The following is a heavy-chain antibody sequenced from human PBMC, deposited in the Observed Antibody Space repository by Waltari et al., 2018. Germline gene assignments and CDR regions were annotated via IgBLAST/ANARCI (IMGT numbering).Heavy chain of an antibody. CDR2: ISGRGDST. Sequence: EVQLVESGGGLVQPGGSLRLSCASSGFTFYTFAMNWVRQTPGKGREWVSGISGRGDSTYYADSVKGRFTISRDNSKNTLYLQMNSLRAEDTAVYYCAKGSTTMTSPFDHWGQGTLVTVSS. J-gene: IGHJ4*02. V-gene: IGHV3-23*04. D-gene: IGHD4-17*01. CDR3: AKGSTTMTSPFDH. CDR1: GFTFYTFA.